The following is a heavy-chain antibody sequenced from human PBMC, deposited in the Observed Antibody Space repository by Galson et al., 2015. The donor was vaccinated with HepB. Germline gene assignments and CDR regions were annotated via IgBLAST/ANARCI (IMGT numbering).Heavy chain of an antibody. D-gene: IGHD3-3*01. CDR1: GFTFSSYS. V-gene: IGHV4-59*01. CDR3: ARGPVMHDFWSGYYVNWFDP. J-gene: IGHJ5*02. CDR2: IYYSGST. Sequence: LRLSCAASGFTFSSYSMNWVRQPPGKGLEWIGYIYYSGSTNYNPSLKSRVTISVDTSKNQFSLKLSSVTAADTAVYYCARGPVMHDFWSGYYVNWFDPWGQGTLVTVSS.